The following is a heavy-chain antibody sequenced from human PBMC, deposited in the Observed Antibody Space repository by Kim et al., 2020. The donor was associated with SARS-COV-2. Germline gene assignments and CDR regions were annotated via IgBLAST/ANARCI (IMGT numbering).Heavy chain of an antibody. CDR3: ARARGNVIAAAEYAFDI. Sequence: SETLSLTCAAYGGSFSGYYWSWIRQPPGKGLEWIWEINHSGSTNYNPSLKSRVTISVDTSKNQFSLKLSSVTAADTAVYYCARARGNVIAAAEYAFDIWGQGTMVTVSS. CDR2: INHSGST. D-gene: IGHD6-13*01. CDR1: GGSFSGYY. V-gene: IGHV4-34*01. J-gene: IGHJ3*02.